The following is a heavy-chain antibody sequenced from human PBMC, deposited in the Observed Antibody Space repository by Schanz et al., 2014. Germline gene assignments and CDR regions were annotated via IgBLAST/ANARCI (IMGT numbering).Heavy chain of an antibody. V-gene: IGHV1-69*04. CDR3: ARDWPQNYGGKPFIFDY. J-gene: IGHJ4*02. CDR2: ITPVLGIT. CDR1: GDTLSRYA. Sequence: QVHLVQSGAEVKKPGSSVRVSCKAPGDTLSRYAVSWVRQAPGQGPEWMGRITPVLGITDYAQKFQGRVTVFADTSKSTVYMDMSSLTSEDTAVYYCARDWPQNYGGKPFIFDYWGQGTLVTVSS. D-gene: IGHD2-15*01.